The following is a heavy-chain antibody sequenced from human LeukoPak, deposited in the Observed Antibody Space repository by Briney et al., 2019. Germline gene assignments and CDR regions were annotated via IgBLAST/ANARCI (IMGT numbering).Heavy chain of an antibody. CDR1: GYTLTELS. CDR2: FDPEDGET. CDR3: ATELATMSGFDP. V-gene: IGHV1-24*01. Sequence: GASEKVFYKVSGYTLTELSMHWVQQAPGKGLEWMGGFDPEDGETIYAQKFQGRVTMTEDTSTDTAYMELSSLRSEDTAVYYCATELATMSGFDPWGEGAQRTVSS. D-gene: IGHD3-10*02. J-gene: IGHJ5*02.